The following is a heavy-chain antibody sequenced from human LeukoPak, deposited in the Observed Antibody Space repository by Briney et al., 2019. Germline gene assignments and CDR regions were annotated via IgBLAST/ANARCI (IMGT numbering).Heavy chain of an antibody. J-gene: IGHJ4*02. CDR1: GFTFSSYG. Sequence: GGSLRLSCAASGFTFSSYGMHWVRQAPGKGLEWVAFIRYDGSNKYYADSVKGRFTISRDNAKNSLYLQMNSLRAEDTAVYYCARYCSGGSCPFDYWGQGTLVTVSS. V-gene: IGHV3-30*02. CDR2: IRYDGSNK. D-gene: IGHD2-15*01. CDR3: ARYCSGGSCPFDY.